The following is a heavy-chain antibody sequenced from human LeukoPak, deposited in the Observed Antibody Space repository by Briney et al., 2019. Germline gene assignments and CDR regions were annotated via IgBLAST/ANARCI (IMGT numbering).Heavy chain of an antibody. CDR1: GGSISSGSYY. CDR3: ARQGRGLYYGSGSYVDY. J-gene: IGHJ4*02. Sequence: SETLSLTCTVSGGSISSGSYYWGWIRQPPGKGLEWIGSIYYSGSTYYNPSLKSRVTISVDTSKNQFSLKLSSVTAADTAVYYCARQGRGLYYGSGSYVDYWGQGTLVTVSS. D-gene: IGHD3-10*01. V-gene: IGHV4-39*01. CDR2: IYYSGST.